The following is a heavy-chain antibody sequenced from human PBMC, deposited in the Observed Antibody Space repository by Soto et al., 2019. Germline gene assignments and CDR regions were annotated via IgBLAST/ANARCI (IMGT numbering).Heavy chain of an antibody. CDR2: IRSKANSYAT. D-gene: IGHD3-22*01. CDR1: GFTVSSNY. V-gene: IGHV3-73*01. CDR3: TRRGSGYRYDY. J-gene: IGHJ4*02. Sequence: GGSLRLSCAGSGFTVSSNYMSWVRQASGKGLEWVGRIRSKANSYATAYAASVKGRFTISRDDSKNTAYLQMNSLKTEDTAVYYCTRRGSGYRYDYWGQGTLVTVSS.